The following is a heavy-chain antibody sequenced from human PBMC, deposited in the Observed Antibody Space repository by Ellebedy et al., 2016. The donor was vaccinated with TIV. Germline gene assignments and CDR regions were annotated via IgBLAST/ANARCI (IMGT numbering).Heavy chain of an antibody. D-gene: IGHD3-10*01. V-gene: IGHV1-3*01. Sequence: AASVKVSCKASGYTFTSYAMHWVRQAPGQRLEWMGWLNAGNGNTKDSQKFQGRVTITRDTSASTAYMDLSSLRSEDTAVYYCARGFTMVRGVLSFDYWGQGTLVTVSS. J-gene: IGHJ4*02. CDR2: LNAGNGNT. CDR3: ARGFTMVRGVLSFDY. CDR1: GYTFTSYA.